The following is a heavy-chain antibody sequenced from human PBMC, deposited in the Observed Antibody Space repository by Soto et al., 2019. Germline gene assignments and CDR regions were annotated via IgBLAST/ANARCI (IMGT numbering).Heavy chain of an antibody. V-gene: IGHV1-46*01. J-gene: IGHJ1*01. CDR3: AREPKYSSSGYYNFQH. D-gene: IGHD6-13*01. Sequence: ASVKVSCQASGYTFTSYYMHWVRQAPGQGLEWMGIINPSGGSTSYAQKFQGRVTMTRDTSTSTVYMELSSLRSEDTAVYYCAREPKYSSSGYYNFQHWGQGTLVTVSS. CDR1: GYTFTSYY. CDR2: INPSGGST.